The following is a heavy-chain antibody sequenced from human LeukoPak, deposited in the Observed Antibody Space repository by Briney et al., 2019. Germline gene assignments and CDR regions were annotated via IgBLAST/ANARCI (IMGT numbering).Heavy chain of an antibody. V-gene: IGHV5-51*01. CDR1: GYSFTSYW. Sequence: GESLKISCKGSGYSFTSYWIGWVRQMPGKGLEWMGIIYPGDSDTRYSPSFQGQVTISADKSISTVYLQWSNLKASDTAMYYCARSANQGGIWVWDQGTLVTVSS. CDR2: IYPGDSDT. J-gene: IGHJ4*02. CDR3: ARSANQGGIWV. D-gene: IGHD3-16*01.